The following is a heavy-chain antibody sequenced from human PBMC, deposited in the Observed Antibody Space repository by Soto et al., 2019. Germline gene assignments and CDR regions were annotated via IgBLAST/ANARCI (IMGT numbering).Heavy chain of an antibody. CDR3: ARDRIRFLEWLLPGGGMDV. J-gene: IGHJ6*02. V-gene: IGHV4-31*03. CDR1: GGSISSGGYY. CDR2: IYYSGST. D-gene: IGHD3-3*01. Sequence: QVQLQESGPGLVKPSQTLSLTCTVSGGSISSGGYYWSWIRQHPGKGLEWIGYIYYSGSTYYNPSLKSRVTISVDTSKNQFSLKLSSVTAADTAVYYCARDRIRFLEWLLPGGGMDVWGQGTTVTVSS.